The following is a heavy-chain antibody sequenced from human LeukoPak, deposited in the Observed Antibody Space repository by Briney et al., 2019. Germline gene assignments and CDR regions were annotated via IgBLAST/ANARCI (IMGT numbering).Heavy chain of an antibody. J-gene: IGHJ4*02. Sequence: SETLSLTCTVSGGSISSYYWSWIRQPPGKGLEWIGYIYYSGSTNYNPSLKSRVTISVDTSKNQFSLKLSSVTAADTAVYCCARLSIAAAAMYFDYWGQGTLVTVSS. V-gene: IGHV4-59*01. CDR1: GGSISSYY. CDR2: IYYSGST. D-gene: IGHD6-13*01. CDR3: ARLSIAAAAMYFDY.